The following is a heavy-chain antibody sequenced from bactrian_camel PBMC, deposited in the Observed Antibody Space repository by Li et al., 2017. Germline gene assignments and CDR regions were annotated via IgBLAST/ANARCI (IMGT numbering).Heavy chain of an antibody. CDR2: IYGGDGST. D-gene: IGHD6*01. J-gene: IGHJ6*01. Sequence: HVQLVESGGGSVQAGGSLRLSCAWSDYSFIPYCMGWFRQAPGKEREGVASIYGGDGSTYYADSVKGRFTISQDNAKNTVYLQLNSLKVEDTAMYYCAAVRYGGTWYPLCRARSADFGYWGQETQVTVS. V-gene: IGHV3S63*01. CDR3: AAVRYGGTWYPLCRARSADFGY. CDR1: DYSFIPYC.